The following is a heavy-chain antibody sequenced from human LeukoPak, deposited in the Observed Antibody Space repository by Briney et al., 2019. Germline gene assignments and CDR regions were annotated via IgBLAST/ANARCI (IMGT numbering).Heavy chain of an antibody. CDR3: VRGRGLFSRITMIVVLDAFDI. CDR1: GGTFSSYA. D-gene: IGHD3-22*01. Sequence: ASVKVSCKASGGTFSSYAISWVRQAPGQGLEWMGGIIPIFGTANYAQKFQGRVTITTDESTSTAYMELSSLRSEDTAVYYCVRGRGLFSRITMIVVLDAFDIWGQGTMVTVSS. V-gene: IGHV1-69*05. CDR2: IIPIFGTA. J-gene: IGHJ3*02.